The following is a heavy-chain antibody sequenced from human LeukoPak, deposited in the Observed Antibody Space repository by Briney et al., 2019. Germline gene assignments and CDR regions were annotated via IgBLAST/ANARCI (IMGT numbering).Heavy chain of an antibody. J-gene: IGHJ4*02. V-gene: IGHV3-7*01. Sequence: PGGSLRLSCAASGFTFSNYWMSWVRQAPGKGLEWVANIKKDGSEKYYVDSVKGRFTISRDNAKNSLYLQMNSLRAADTAVYYCARDPYYNVLNGRGWGLDYWGQGTLVTVSS. D-gene: IGHD3-9*01. CDR2: IKKDGSEK. CDR3: ARDPYYNVLNGRGWGLDY. CDR1: GFTFSNYW.